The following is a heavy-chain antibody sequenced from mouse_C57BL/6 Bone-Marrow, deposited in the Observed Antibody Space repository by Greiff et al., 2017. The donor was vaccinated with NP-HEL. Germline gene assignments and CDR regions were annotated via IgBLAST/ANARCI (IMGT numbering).Heavy chain of an antibody. Sequence: VQLQQSGAELVRPGASVKLSCTASGFNIKDYYMHWVKQRPEQGLEWIGRIDPEDGDTEYAPKFQGQATMTADTSSNTAYLQRSSLTSEDTAVYYFTTMDYYGSPFAYWGLGTLVTVSA. J-gene: IGHJ3*01. CDR1: GFNIKDYY. CDR2: IDPEDGDT. V-gene: IGHV14-1*01. CDR3: TTMDYYGSPFAY. D-gene: IGHD1-1*01.